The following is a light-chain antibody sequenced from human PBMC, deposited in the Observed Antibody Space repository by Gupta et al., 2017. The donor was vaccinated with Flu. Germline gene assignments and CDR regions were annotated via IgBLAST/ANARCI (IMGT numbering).Light chain of an antibody. CDR1: QTIRSN. CDR3: QQYNSWPRT. Sequence: PATLSVSPGETATLSCRAGQTIRSNLAWYQYKPGQAPRLLIYGASTRATDVPTRFSGSGSGTEFTLTINSLQSEDLAVYYCQQYNSWPRTFGGGTXVEI. V-gene: IGKV3-15*01. J-gene: IGKJ4*01. CDR2: GAS.